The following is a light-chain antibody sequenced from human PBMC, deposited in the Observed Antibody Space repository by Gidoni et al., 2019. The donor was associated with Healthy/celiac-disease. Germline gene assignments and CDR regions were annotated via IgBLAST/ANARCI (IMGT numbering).Light chain of an antibody. CDR1: SSDVGSYNG. Sequence: QSALTQPPSVCGSPGQSVTISCTGTSSDVGSYNGVSWYQQPPGTAPKLMIYEVSNRPSGVPDRFSGSKSGNTASLTISGLQAEDEADYYCSSYTSSSTLVFGGGTKLTVL. V-gene: IGLV2-18*02. CDR3: SSYTSSSTLV. J-gene: IGLJ2*01. CDR2: EVS.